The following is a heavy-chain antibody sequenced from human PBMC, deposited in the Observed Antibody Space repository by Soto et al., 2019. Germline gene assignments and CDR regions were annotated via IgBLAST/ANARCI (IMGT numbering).Heavy chain of an antibody. CDR3: AKRDDSGGSIGAPFDD. CDR2: ISSSGGTT. V-gene: IGHV3-23*01. Sequence: PGGSLRLSCAASGFSFSNYAMTWVRQTPGKGLEWVSTISSSGGTTYYADSVKGRFTISRDNSKNTLFLQMNSLRAEDTAIYYCAKRDDSGGSIGAPFDDWGPGTLVTVSS. CDR1: GFSFSNYA. J-gene: IGHJ4*01. D-gene: IGHD3-22*01.